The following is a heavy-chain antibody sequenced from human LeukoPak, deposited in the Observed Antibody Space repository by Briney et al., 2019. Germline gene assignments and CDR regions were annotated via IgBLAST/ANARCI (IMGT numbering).Heavy chain of an antibody. D-gene: IGHD3-16*02. Sequence: GASVTVSFKASGYTFTDYYMHWVRQAPGQGLEWMGWINPNSGGTNYAQKFQGRVTMTRDTSISTAYMELSRLRSDDTAVYYCATSYVWGSYRPNPFDYWGQGTLVTVSS. J-gene: IGHJ4*02. CDR3: ATSYVWGSYRPNPFDY. CDR2: INPNSGGT. V-gene: IGHV1-2*02. CDR1: GYTFTDYY.